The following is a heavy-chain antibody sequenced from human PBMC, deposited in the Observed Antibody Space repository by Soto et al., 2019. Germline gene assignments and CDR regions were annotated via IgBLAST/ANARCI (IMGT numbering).Heavy chain of an antibody. V-gene: IGHV3-23*01. J-gene: IGHJ3*02. D-gene: IGHD3-22*01. CDR1: GFTFSSYA. CDR2: ISGSGGST. CDR3: AKDPERVTMIVVAKGSAGIAFDI. Sequence: GGSLRLSCAASGFTFSSYAMNWVRQAPGKGLEWVSAISGSGGSTYYADSVKGRFTISRDNSKNTLYLQMNSLRAEDTAVYYCAKDPERVTMIVVAKGSAGIAFDIWGQGTMVTVSS.